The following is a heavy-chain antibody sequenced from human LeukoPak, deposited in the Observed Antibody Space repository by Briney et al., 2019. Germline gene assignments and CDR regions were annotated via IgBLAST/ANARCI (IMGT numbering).Heavy chain of an antibody. D-gene: IGHD4-17*01. CDR3: AKHDYGDFTPSPFPI. CDR2: VTYSGVAT. CDR1: GFTFRNYA. V-gene: IGHV3-23*01. J-gene: IGHJ4*02. Sequence: GGSLRLSCAASGFTFRNYAMSWARQAPGKGLEWVCTVTYSGVATYHADSVKGRFTISRDNSKNTLSLQMNSLRAEDTAIYYCAKHDYGDFTPSPFPIWGQGTLVTVSS.